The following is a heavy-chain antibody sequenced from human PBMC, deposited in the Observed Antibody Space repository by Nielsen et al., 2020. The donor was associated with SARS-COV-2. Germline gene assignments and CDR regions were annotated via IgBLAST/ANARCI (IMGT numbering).Heavy chain of an antibody. Sequence: WIRQPPGKGLEWVAMTGYDGSYKDYADSVRGRFTISRDNSKNTLYLQMNSLGVEDTAVYYCAREGYSSGWYFWFDPWGQGTLVTVSS. CDR2: TGYDGSYK. D-gene: IGHD6-19*01. CDR3: AREGYSSGWYFWFDP. J-gene: IGHJ5*02. V-gene: IGHV3-33*01.